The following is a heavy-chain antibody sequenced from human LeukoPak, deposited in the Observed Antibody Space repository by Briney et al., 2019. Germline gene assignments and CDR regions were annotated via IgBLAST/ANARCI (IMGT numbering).Heavy chain of an antibody. D-gene: IGHD1-7*01. V-gene: IGHV3-33*01. CDR3: ARYNWNYGDYYYYMDV. CDR1: GFTFSSFG. Sequence: GGSLRPSWAASGFTFSSFGMHWVRQAPGKGLEWVAVIWYDGSNKYYADSVKGRFTSSRDNSKNTLYLQMNSLRAEDTAVYYCARYNWNYGDYYYYMDVWGKGTTVTVSS. CDR2: IWYDGSNK. J-gene: IGHJ6*03.